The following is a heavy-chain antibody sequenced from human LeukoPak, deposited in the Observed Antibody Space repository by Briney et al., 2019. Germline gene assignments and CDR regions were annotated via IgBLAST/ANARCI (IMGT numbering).Heavy chain of an antibody. J-gene: IGHJ4*02. Sequence: GGSLRLSCAASGFTFSGDWMHWVRQVPGKGLVWVSHINSEGRSTSYADSVKGRFTISRDNAKNTLYLQMNSLRVEDTAVYYCVRAGGWLQSSFDYWGQGTLVTVSS. CDR1: GFTFSGDW. CDR2: INSEGRST. V-gene: IGHV3-74*01. CDR3: VRAGGWLQSSFDY. D-gene: IGHD5-24*01.